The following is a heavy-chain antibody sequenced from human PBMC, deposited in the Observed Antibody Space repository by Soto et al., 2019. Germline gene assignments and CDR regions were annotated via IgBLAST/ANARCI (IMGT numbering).Heavy chain of an antibody. D-gene: IGHD3-22*01. CDR1: GFTFSSYW. CDR3: ARDRRYYYHTSGLAPYYYYGMDV. CDR2: IKQDGSEK. J-gene: IGHJ6*02. V-gene: IGHV3-7*03. Sequence: GGSLRLSCAASGFTFSSYWMSWVRQAPGKGLEWVANIKQDGSEKYYVDSVKGRFTISRDNAKNSLYLQMNSLRAEDTAVYYCARDRRYYYHTSGLAPYYYYGMDVWAKGPRSPSP.